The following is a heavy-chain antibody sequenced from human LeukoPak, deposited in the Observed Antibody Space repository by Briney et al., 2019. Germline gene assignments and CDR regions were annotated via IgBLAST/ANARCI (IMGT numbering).Heavy chain of an antibody. CDR2: IYYSGST. Sequence: PSETLSLTCAVSGGSISSGGYSWSWIRQPPGKGLEWIGSIYYSGSTYYNPSLKSRVTISVDTSKNQFSLKLSSVTAADTAVYYCARSSSMGDDFWSGYYNYYYYYYMDVWGKGTTVTVSS. CDR1: GGSISSGGYS. J-gene: IGHJ6*03. D-gene: IGHD3-3*01. V-gene: IGHV4-30-2*03. CDR3: ARSSSMGDDFWSGYYNYYYYYYMDV.